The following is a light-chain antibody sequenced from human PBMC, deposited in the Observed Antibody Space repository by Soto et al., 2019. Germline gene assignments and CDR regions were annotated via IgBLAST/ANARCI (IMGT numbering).Light chain of an antibody. CDR1: QSIYTS. CDR3: QQYNSYSPLT. V-gene: IGKV1-5*03. J-gene: IGKJ4*01. Sequence: DIQMTQSPSTLSASVGDRVTLTCRASQSIYTSLAWYQQKAGKAPEVLIYGASSLESGVPSRFSGSGSGTDFTLTISSLQPEDFATYYCQQYNSYSPLTCGGGTKVDIK. CDR2: GAS.